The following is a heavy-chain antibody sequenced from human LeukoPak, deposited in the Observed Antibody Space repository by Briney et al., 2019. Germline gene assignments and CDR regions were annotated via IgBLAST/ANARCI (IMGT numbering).Heavy chain of an antibody. J-gene: IGHJ3*02. CDR1: GYTFTGYY. CDR2: INPNSGGT. D-gene: IGHD6-13*01. Sequence: ASVKVSCKASGYTFTGYYMHWVRQAPGQGLEWMGWINPNSGGTNYAQKFQGRVTMTRDTSISTAYMELSRLRSDDTAVYYCAKDIGYSSSLGAFDIWGQGTMVTVSS. CDR3: AKDIGYSSSLGAFDI. V-gene: IGHV1-2*02.